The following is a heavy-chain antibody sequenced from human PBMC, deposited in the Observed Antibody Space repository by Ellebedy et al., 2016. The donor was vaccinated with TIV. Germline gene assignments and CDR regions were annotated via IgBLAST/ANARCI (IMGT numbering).Heavy chain of an antibody. D-gene: IGHD4-23*01. V-gene: IGHV3-7*01. Sequence: GESLKISXAASGFTFSSYGMHWVRQAPGKGLEWVANIKQDGSEKYYVDSVKGRFTISRDNAKNSLYLQMNSLRAEDTAVYYCARDPYGGNTYGMDVWGQGTTVTVSS. J-gene: IGHJ6*02. CDR3: ARDPYGGNTYGMDV. CDR1: GFTFSSYG. CDR2: IKQDGSEK.